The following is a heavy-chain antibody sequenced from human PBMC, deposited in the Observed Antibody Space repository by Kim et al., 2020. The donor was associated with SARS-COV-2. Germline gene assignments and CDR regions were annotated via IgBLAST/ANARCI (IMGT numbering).Heavy chain of an antibody. Sequence: SVKVSCKASGGTFSSYAISWVRQAPGQGLEWMGRIIPILGIANYAQKFQGRVTITADKSTSTAYMELSSLRSEDTAVYYCARGPQVRYCSSTSCYEDNWFDPWGQGTLVTVSS. V-gene: IGHV1-69*04. CDR1: GGTFSSYA. J-gene: IGHJ5*02. CDR3: ARGPQVRYCSSTSCYEDNWFDP. CDR2: IIPILGIA. D-gene: IGHD2-2*01.